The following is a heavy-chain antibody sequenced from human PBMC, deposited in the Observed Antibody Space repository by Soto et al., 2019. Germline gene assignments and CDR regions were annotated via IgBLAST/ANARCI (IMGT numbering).Heavy chain of an antibody. Sequence: QVQLVQSGAEVKKPGSSVKVSCKASGGTFSSYAISWVRQAPGQGLEWMGGIIPIFGTANYAQKFQGRVTITADESTSTAHMELSSLRSEDTAVYYCARATAGTGQYYYYGMDVWGQGTTVTVSS. D-gene: IGHD6-19*01. CDR2: IIPIFGTA. V-gene: IGHV1-69*01. CDR3: ARATAGTGQYYYYGMDV. CDR1: GGTFSSYA. J-gene: IGHJ6*02.